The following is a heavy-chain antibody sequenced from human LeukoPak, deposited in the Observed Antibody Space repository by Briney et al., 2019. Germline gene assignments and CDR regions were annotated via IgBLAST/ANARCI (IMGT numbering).Heavy chain of an antibody. D-gene: IGHD4-17*01. CDR3: AVGGDDYGDYPHFDY. J-gene: IGHJ4*02. CDR2: IIPILGIA. Sequence: ASVRVSCKASGGTFSSYAISWVRQAPGQGLEWMGRIIPILGIANYAQKFQGRVTITADKSTSTAYMELSSLRSEDTAVYYCAVGGDDYGDYPHFDYWGQGTLVTVSS. V-gene: IGHV1-69*04. CDR1: GGTFSSYA.